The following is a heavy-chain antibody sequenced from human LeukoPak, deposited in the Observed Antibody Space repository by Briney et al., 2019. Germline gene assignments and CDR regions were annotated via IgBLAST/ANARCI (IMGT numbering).Heavy chain of an antibody. D-gene: IGHD1-26*01. J-gene: IGHJ4*02. CDR3: ARGFNGHGELLLGYYFDY. CDR2: IYYSGST. V-gene: IGHV4-31*03. CDR1: GGSISSGGYY. Sequence: PSETLSLTCTVSGGSISSGGYYWSWIRQHPGKGLEWIGYIYYSGSTYYNPSLKSRVTISVDTSKNQFSLKLSSVTAADTAVYYCARGFNGHGELLLGYYFDYWGQGTLVTVSS.